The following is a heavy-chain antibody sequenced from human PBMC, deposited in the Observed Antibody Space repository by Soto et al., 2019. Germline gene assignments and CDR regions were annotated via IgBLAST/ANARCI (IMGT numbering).Heavy chain of an antibody. D-gene: IGHD1-26*01. CDR2: INPNSGGT. CDR1: GYTFTGYY. Sequence: ASVKVSCKASGYTFTGYYMHWVRQAPGQGLEWMGWINPNSGGTNYAQKFQGRVTMTRDTSISTAYMELSWLRSDDTAVYYCATPPPYAVGATGVGCFDYWGHVTLVTVSS. J-gene: IGHJ4*01. V-gene: IGHV1-2*02. CDR3: ATPPPYAVGATGVGCFDY.